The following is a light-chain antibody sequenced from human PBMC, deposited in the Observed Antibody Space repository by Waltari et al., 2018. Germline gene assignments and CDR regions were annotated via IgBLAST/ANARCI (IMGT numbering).Light chain of an antibody. Sequence: SYELTQLPSVSVSPGQTARITCSGDVLGENFADWYRHEPGQAPLLVIYEDVKRYPGVPERFSGSTSGNTATLTISRVLTEDEADYYCVSGDEDILVFGGGTKLTVL. CDR3: VSGDEDILV. V-gene: IGLV3-22*01. CDR1: VLGENF. J-gene: IGLJ3*02. CDR2: EDV.